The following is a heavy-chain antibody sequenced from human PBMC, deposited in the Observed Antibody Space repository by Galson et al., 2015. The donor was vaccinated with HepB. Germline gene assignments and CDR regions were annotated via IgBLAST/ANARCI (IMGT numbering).Heavy chain of an antibody. D-gene: IGHD3-9*01. CDR2: ISAYNGNT. V-gene: IGHV1-18*04. Sequence: SVKVSCKASGYTFTSYGISWVRQAPGQGLEWMGWISAYNGNTNYAQELQGRVTMTTDTSTSTAYMELRSLRSDDTAVYYCARDILTGNPVGYWGQGTLVTVSS. J-gene: IGHJ4*02. CDR1: GYTFTSYG. CDR3: ARDILTGNPVGY.